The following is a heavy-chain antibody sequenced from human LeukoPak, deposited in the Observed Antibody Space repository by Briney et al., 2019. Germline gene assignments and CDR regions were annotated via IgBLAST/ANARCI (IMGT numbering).Heavy chain of an antibody. CDR1: GFTFSSYS. V-gene: IGHV3-21*01. D-gene: IGHD5-18*01. Sequence: SGGSLRLSCAASGFTFSSYSMNWVRQAPGKGLEWVSSISSSSSYIYYADSVKGRFTISRDNAKNSLYLQMNSLRAEDTAVYYCASSPLSVWIQLWNTEYYFDYWGQGTLVTVSS. CDR3: ASSPLSVWIQLWNTEYYFDY. J-gene: IGHJ4*02. CDR2: ISSSSSYI.